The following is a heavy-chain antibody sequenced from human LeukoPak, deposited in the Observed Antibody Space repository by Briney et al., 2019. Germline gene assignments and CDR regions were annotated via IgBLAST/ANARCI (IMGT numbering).Heavy chain of an antibody. Sequence: ASVKVSCKASGYTFTGYYMHWVRQAPGQGLEWMGWINPNSGGTNYAQKFQGRVTMTRDTSISTAYMELSRLRSDDTAVYYCARARRYCTGGVCPFFDYWGQGTLVTVSS. V-gene: IGHV1-2*02. J-gene: IGHJ4*02. CDR3: ARARRYCTGGVCPFFDY. D-gene: IGHD2-8*02. CDR1: GYTFTGYY. CDR2: INPNSGGT.